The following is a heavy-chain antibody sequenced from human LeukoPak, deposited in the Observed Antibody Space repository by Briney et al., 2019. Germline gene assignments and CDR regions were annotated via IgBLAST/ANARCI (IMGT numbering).Heavy chain of an antibody. CDR1: GGSISSYY. Sequence: SETLSLTCTVSGGSISSYYWSWIRQPPGKGLEWIGYIYYSGSTNYNPSLKRRVTISVDTSKNQFSLKLSSVTAADTAVYYCARVPPLRQSYYYYYGMDVWGQGTTVTVSS. V-gene: IGHV4-59*01. J-gene: IGHJ6*02. CDR2: IYYSGST. D-gene: IGHD6-19*01. CDR3: ARVPPLRQSYYYYYGMDV.